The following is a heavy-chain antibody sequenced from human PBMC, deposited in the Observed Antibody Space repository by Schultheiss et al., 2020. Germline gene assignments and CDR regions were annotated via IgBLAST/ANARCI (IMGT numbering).Heavy chain of an antibody. CDR1: GGSISSYY. CDR2: IYYSGST. D-gene: IGHD2-2*01. V-gene: IGHV4-59*01. Sequence: SETLSLTCTVSGGSISSYYWSWIRQPPGKGLEWIGYIYYSGSTNYNPSLKSRVTISVDTSKNQFSLKLSSVTAADTAVYYCARVTGPAATAWLDPWGQGTLVTVSS. J-gene: IGHJ5*02. CDR3: ARVTGPAATAWLDP.